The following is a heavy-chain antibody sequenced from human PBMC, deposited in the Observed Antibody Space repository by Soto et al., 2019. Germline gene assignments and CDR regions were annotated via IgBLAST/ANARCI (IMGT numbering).Heavy chain of an antibody. D-gene: IGHD6-19*01. CDR2: IIPIFGTA. CDR3: AAPPPSYSSGWYGL. V-gene: IGHV1-69*06. Sequence: QVQLVQSGAEVKKPGASVKVSCKASGYTFSSYAISWVRQAPGQGLEWMGGIIPIFGTANYAQKFQGRVTITADKSTSTAYMELSSLRSEDTAVYYCAAPPPSYSSGWYGLWGQGTLVTVSS. J-gene: IGHJ4*02. CDR1: GYTFSSYA.